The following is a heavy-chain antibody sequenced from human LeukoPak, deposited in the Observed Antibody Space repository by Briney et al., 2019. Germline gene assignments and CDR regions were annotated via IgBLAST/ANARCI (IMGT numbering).Heavy chain of an antibody. D-gene: IGHD2-21*02. V-gene: IGHV4-34*01. CDR1: GGSFSNYY. Sequence: PSETLSLTCAVYGGSFSNYYWSWIRQPPGKGLEWIGEINHSGSTNYNPSLKSRVTISVDTSKNQFSLKLSSVTAADTAVYYCARVPQTSGKLTYCGGDCYSHFDSWGQGTLVTVSS. CDR2: INHSGST. CDR3: ARVPQTSGKLTYCGGDCYSHFDS. J-gene: IGHJ4*02.